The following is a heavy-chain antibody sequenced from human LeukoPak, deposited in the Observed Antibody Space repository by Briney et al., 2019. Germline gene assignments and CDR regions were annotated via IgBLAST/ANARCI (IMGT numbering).Heavy chain of an antibody. CDR2: IYSGGST. V-gene: IGHV3-53*05. Sequence: GGSLRLSCAASGFTVSSNYMSWVRQAPGKGLEWVSVIYSGGSTYYADSVKGRFTISRDNSKNTLYLQMNSLRAEDTAVYYCAKANGIAAAGHDYWGQGTLVTVSS. J-gene: IGHJ4*02. D-gene: IGHD6-13*01. CDR3: AKANGIAAAGHDY. CDR1: GFTVSSNY.